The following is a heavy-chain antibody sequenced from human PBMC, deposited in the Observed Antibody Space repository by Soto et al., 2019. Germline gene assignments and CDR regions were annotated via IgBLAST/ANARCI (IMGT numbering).Heavy chain of an antibody. CDR1: GFTFATYA. V-gene: IGHV3-23*01. J-gene: IGHJ4*02. CDR3: SRRPGPIDE. CDR2: ISGSGDDT. Sequence: GGSLRLSCAASGFTFATYAMAWVRQAPGKGLEWVSGISGSGDDTNYADSVKGRFTISRDNSRNTLFLQMSSLRVDDTAIYYCSRRPGPIDEWGQGTLVTVSS.